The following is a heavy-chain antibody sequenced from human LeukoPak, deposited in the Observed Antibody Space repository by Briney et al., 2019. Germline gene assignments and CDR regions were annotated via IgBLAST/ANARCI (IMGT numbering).Heavy chain of an antibody. CDR2: IKLDGSAK. D-gene: IGHD2-2*01. V-gene: IGHV3-7*03. CDR3: AKSNRSSTSYLFDY. J-gene: IGHJ4*02. Sequence: GGSLRLSCAASGFTFSSYGMNWVRQAPGKGLEWVANIKLDGSAKYYVDSVKGRFTISRDNAKNSLYLQMNSLRVEDTAVYYCAKSNRSSTSYLFDYWGQGTLVTVSS. CDR1: GFTFSSYG.